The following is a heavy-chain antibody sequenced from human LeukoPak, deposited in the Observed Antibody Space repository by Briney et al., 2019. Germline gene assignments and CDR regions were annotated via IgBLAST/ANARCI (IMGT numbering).Heavy chain of an antibody. CDR3: ATLGFSSGYYYYFDH. CDR1: GGPISRSSYY. CDR2: IYYSGST. V-gene: IGHV4-39*07. J-gene: IGHJ4*02. D-gene: IGHD3-22*01. Sequence: SETLSLTCTVSGGPISRSSYYWGWIRQPPGKGLEWIGTIYYSGSTYYNPSLKSRVTISVDTSKNQFSLKLSSVTAADTAVYYCATLGFSSGYYYYFDHWGQGTLVTVSS.